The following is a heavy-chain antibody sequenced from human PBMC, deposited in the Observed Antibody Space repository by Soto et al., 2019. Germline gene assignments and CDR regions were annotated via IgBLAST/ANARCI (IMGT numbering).Heavy chain of an antibody. CDR1: GGSFSGYK. CDR2: INDSGDI. V-gene: IGHV4-34*02. Sequence: QVQLQQWGAGLLKPSETLSLTCAVYGGSFSGYKWSWIRQTPGKGLEWIGGINDSGDINYNPSLKSRVTILVDAAKKQISLKLSSVTAADTAVYFCARGLILWFGDLSRRGGYYYYMDDWGKGTTVTVSS. CDR3: ARGLILWFGDLSRRGGYYYYMDD. J-gene: IGHJ6*03. D-gene: IGHD3-10*01.